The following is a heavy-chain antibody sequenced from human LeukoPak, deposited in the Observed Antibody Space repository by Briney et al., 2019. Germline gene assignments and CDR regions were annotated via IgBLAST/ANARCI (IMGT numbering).Heavy chain of an antibody. V-gene: IGHV3-48*01. CDR2: ISSSSSTI. Sequence: GGSLRLSCAASGFTFSSYSMNWVRQAPGKGLEWVSYISSSSSTIYYADSVKGRFTISRDNAKNSLYLQMNSLRAEDTAVYYCAKVVITMVRGVIVVSGPFDYWGQGTLVTVSS. J-gene: IGHJ4*02. CDR3: AKVVITMVRGVIVVSGPFDY. CDR1: GFTFSSYS. D-gene: IGHD3-10*01.